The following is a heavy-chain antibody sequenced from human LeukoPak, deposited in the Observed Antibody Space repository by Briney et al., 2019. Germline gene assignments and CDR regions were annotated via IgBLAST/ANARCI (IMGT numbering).Heavy chain of an antibody. D-gene: IGHD3-22*01. CDR2: ISAYNGNT. CDR1: GYTFTSYD. Sequence: ASVKVSCKASGYTFTSYDISWVRQAPGQGLEWRGWISAYNGNTNYAQKLQGRVTMTTDTSTSTAYMELRSLRSDDTAVYYCASSLTYYYDSSGYDFDYWGQGTLVTVSS. V-gene: IGHV1-18*01. J-gene: IGHJ4*02. CDR3: ASSLTYYYDSSGYDFDY.